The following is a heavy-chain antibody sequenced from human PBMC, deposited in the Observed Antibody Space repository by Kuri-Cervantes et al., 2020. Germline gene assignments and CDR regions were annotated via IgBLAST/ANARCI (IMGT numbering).Heavy chain of an antibody. CDR3: ATLRDYRHIVVVTPDADFDY. CDR2: IRYDGSNK. CDR1: GFTFSSYG. V-gene: IGHV3-30*02. D-gene: IGHD2-21*02. J-gene: IGHJ4*02. Sequence: LSLTCAASGFTFSSYGMHWVRQAPGKGLEWVAFIRYDGSNKYYADSVKGRFTISRDNSKNTLYLQMNSLRAEDTAVYYCATLRDYRHIVVVTPDADFDYWGQGTLVTVSS.